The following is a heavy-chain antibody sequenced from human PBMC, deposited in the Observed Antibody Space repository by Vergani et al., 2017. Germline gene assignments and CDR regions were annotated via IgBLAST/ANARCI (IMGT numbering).Heavy chain of an antibody. J-gene: IGHJ6*02. Sequence: QVQLQESGPGLVKPPGTLSLTCGVSGGSISSSNWWSWVRQPPGKGLEWIGEIYHSGSTNYNPSLKSRVTISVDKSKNQFSLKLSSVTAADTAVYYCARSLLWFGEASGNYYGMDVWGQGTTVTVSS. CDR2: IYHSGST. CDR3: ARSLLWFGEASGNYYGMDV. CDR1: GGSISSSNW. D-gene: IGHD3-10*01. V-gene: IGHV4-4*03.